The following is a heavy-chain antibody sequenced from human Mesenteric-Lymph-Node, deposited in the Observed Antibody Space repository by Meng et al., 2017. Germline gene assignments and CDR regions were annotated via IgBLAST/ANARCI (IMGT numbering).Heavy chain of an antibody. CDR2: IYSCGST. D-gene: IGHD4-23*01. J-gene: IGHJ6*02. CDR1: GFTVSSNY. V-gene: IGHV3-66*03. CDR3: ARESTVVTLSGYYYGMDV. Sequence: GESLKISCAASGFTVSSNYMSWVRQAPGKGLEWVSVIYSCGSTYYADSVKGRFTISRDNSKNTLYLQMNSLRAEDTAVYYCARESTVVTLSGYYYGMDVWGQGTTVTVSS.